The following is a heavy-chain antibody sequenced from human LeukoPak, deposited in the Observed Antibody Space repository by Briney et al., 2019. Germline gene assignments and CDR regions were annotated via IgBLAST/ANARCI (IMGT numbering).Heavy chain of an antibody. CDR1: GGSISTYF. CDR3: ARHNYCDNSNCPLDH. CDR2: IHYSGTT. D-gene: IGHD3-22*01. V-gene: IGHV4-59*08. Sequence: PSETLSLTCTVSGGSISTYFWSWLRQPPGKGLEWIACIHYSGTTDYSSSLRSRVTISLDTSKHQFSLKLSSVTAADTAVYYCARHNYCDNSNCPLDHWGQGTLVTVSS. J-gene: IGHJ4*02.